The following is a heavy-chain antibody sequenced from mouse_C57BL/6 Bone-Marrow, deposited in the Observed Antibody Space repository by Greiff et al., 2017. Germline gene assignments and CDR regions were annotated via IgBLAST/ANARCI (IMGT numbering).Heavy chain of an antibody. CDR2: INSDGGST. J-gene: IGHJ4*01. CDR3: SRRGNPDDYDAMDY. V-gene: IGHV5-2*03. D-gene: IGHD2-1*01. Sequence: EVKVVESGGGLVQPGESLKLSCESYEYEFPSHDMSWVSKTPEKRLEWVAAINSDGGSTYYQDNMKRRFIISRDNTKKTLYLQMSSLRSEDTAVYYFSRRGNPDDYDAMDYWGQGTTVTVSS. CDR1: EYEFPSHD.